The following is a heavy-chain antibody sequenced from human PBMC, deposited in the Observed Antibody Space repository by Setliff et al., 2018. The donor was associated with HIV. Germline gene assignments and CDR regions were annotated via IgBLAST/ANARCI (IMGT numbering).Heavy chain of an antibody. CDR1: NGSFSGYN. Sequence: SETLSLTCAVYNGSFSGYNWSWIRQSPGKGLEWIGEINYAGLSDYNPSLTSRVSMAVDTSRNQFSLNLASVIAADTAVYYCARPTGGGNFDVWGPGTMVTVSS. V-gene: IGHV4-34*01. CDR3: ARPTGGGNFDV. CDR2: INYAGLS. J-gene: IGHJ3*01. D-gene: IGHD7-27*01.